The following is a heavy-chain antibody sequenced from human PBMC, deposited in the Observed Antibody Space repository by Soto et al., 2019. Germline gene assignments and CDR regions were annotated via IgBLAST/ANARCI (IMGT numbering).Heavy chain of an antibody. CDR1: GFTFSNYK. J-gene: IGHJ6*02. D-gene: IGHD1-26*01. Sequence: EVQLVESGGGLVKPGGSLRLSCAASGFTFSNYKMNWVRQAQGKGLEWVSSISRRGGYIYYSVSVKGRFTISRDNAKNSLFLQMNCLRAEDTAVYYCARWDSFYYYYGTDVWGQGTTVTVSS. V-gene: IGHV3-21*06. CDR3: ARWDSFYYYYGTDV. CDR2: ISRRGGYI.